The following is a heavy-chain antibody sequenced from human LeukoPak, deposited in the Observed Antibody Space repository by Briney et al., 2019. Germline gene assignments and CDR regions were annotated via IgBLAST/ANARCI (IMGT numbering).Heavy chain of an antibody. CDR1: GGSFSGYY. Sequence: SETLSLTCAVYGGSFSGYYWSWIRQPPGKGLEWIGEINHSGSTNYNPSLKSRVTISLDTSRDQFSLKLNSVTAADTAVYYCAKSNGYGLIDIWGQGTMVTVSS. V-gene: IGHV4-34*01. CDR2: INHSGST. CDR3: AKSNGYGLIDI. D-gene: IGHD3-22*01. J-gene: IGHJ3*02.